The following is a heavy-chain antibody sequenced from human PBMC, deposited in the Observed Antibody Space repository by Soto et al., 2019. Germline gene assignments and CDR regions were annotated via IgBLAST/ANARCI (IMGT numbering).Heavy chain of an antibody. J-gene: IGHJ6*02. CDR2: IHYSGST. CDR3: ARGPSWYPAGGGVDV. V-gene: IGHV4-59*01. D-gene: IGHD6-13*01. Sequence: QVQLQESGPGPVKPSETLSLTCTVSGGSIGSSYWNWIRQPPRKGLEWIGYIHYSGSTNYNPSLKIRVTISVDTSKNQLSLKLSSVTAAETAVCFSARGPSWYPAGGGVDVWGQGTAVTVSS. CDR1: GGSIGSSY.